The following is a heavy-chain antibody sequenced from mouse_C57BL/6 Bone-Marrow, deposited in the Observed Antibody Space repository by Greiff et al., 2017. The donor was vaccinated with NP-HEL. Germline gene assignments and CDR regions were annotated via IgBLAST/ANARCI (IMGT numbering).Heavy chain of an antibody. Sequence: VQLQQSGPELVKPGASVKISCKASGYTFTDYYMNWVKQSHGKSLEWIGDINPNNGGTSYNQKFKGKATLTVDKSSSTAYMELRSLTSEDSAVYYCASPTTVVVRYFDVWGTGTTVTVSS. J-gene: IGHJ1*03. CDR2: INPNNGGT. CDR1: GYTFTDYY. D-gene: IGHD1-1*01. CDR3: ASPTTVVVRYFDV. V-gene: IGHV1-26*01.